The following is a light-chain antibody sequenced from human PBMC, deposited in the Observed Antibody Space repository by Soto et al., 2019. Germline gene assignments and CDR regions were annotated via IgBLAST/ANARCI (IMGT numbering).Light chain of an antibody. CDR1: KLGDKY. Sequence: SSELTQPPSVSVSPGQTASITCSGDKLGDKYACWYQQKPGQSPVLVIYQDSKRPSGIPERFSGSNSGNTATLTISGTQAMDEADYCCQAWDSSTGEVFGGGTKLTVL. V-gene: IGLV3-1*01. CDR2: QDS. CDR3: QAWDSSTGEV. J-gene: IGLJ2*01.